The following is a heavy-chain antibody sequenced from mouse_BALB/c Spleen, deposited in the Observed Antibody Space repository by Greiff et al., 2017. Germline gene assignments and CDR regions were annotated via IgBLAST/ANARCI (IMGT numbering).Heavy chain of an antibody. CDR3: AGFYYYGSRDYFDY. Sequence: EVKLQESGPGLVKPSQSLSLTCSVTGYSITSGYYWNWIRQFPGNKLEWMGYISYDGSNNYNPSLKNRISITRDTSKNQFFLKLNSVTTEDTATYYCAGFYYYGSRDYFDYWGQGTTLTVSS. V-gene: IGHV3-6*02. CDR2: ISYDGSN. D-gene: IGHD1-1*01. CDR1: GYSITSGYY. J-gene: IGHJ2*01.